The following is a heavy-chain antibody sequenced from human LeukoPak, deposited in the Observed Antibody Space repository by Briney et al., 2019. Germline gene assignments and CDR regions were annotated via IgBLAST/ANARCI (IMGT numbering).Heavy chain of an antibody. D-gene: IGHD5-18*01. CDR1: GFTFSSYA. J-gene: IGHJ4*02. CDR2: INDNGAGT. CDR3: ANVSPFGLWLPVLGYFDY. V-gene: IGHV3-23*01. Sequence: GGSLRLSCAASGFTFSSYAMSWVRQAPGKGLKWVSTINDNGAGTYYADSVKGRFTISRDNSYNTVSLQMNSLRDEDTGVYYCANVSPFGLWLPVLGYFDYWGQGTLVTVSS.